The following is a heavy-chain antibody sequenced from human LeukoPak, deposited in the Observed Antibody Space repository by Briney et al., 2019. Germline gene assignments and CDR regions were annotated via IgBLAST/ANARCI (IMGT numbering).Heavy chain of an antibody. D-gene: IGHD5-24*01. J-gene: IGHJ4*02. V-gene: IGHV4-59*01. Sequence: SETLSFTCTVSGGSISTYYWSWIRQSPGRGLEWIGYIHNSGTTNYDPSLKSRVTFSVDTSNNQFSLKLSSVTAADTAVYYCARNGRLQSVDYWGPGTLVTVSS. CDR2: IHNSGTT. CDR1: GGSISTYY. CDR3: ARNGRLQSVDY.